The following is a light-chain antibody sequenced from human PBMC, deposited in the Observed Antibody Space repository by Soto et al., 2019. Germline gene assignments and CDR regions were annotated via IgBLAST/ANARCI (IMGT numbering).Light chain of an antibody. J-gene: IGLJ1*01. CDR2: EVS. CDR3: SSYAGSNRV. V-gene: IGLV2-8*01. Sequence: QSVLAQPPSASGSPGQSVTISSTGTSSDVGGYNYVSWYQQHPGKAPKLMIYEVSKRPSGVPDRFSGSKSGNTASLTVSGLHADDEADYYCSSYAGSNRVFGTGTKVTVL. CDR1: SSDVGGYNY.